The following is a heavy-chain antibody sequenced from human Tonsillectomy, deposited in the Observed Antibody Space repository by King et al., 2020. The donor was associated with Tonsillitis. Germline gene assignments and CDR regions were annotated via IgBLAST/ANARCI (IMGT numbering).Heavy chain of an antibody. V-gene: IGHV3-7*01. CDR3: ATRRAYYDYVWGSYRPYYFDY. J-gene: IGHJ4*02. D-gene: IGHD3-16*02. Sequence: VQLVESGGGLVQPGGSLRLSCAASGFTFSSYWMIWVRLAPGKGLEWVANIKQDGSEKYYVDSVKGRFTIARDNAKNSLYLQMNSLRAEDTAVYYCATRRAYYDYVWGSYRPYYFDYWGQGTLVTVSS. CDR2: IKQDGSEK. CDR1: GFTFSSYW.